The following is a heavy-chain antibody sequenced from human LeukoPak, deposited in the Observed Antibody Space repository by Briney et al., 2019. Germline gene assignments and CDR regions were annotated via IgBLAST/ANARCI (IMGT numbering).Heavy chain of an antibody. CDR3: ARELWFGERGPYFDY. J-gene: IGHJ4*02. V-gene: IGHV1-58*01. D-gene: IGHD3-10*01. Sequence: ASVKVSCKASGFTFTSSAVQWVRQARGQRLEWIGWIVVGSGNTNYAQKFQERVTITRDMSTSTAYMELSSLRSEDTAVYYCARELWFGERGPYFDYWGQGTLVTVSS. CDR1: GFTFTSSA. CDR2: IVVGSGNT.